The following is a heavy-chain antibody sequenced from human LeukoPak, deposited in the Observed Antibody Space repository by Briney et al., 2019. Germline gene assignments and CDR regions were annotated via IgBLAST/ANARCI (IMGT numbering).Heavy chain of an antibody. CDR2: IIPIFGTA. J-gene: IGHJ4*02. CDR3: ARTLYSSSSSFDY. D-gene: IGHD6-6*01. CDR1: GGTFSSYA. Sequence: GASVKVSCKASGGTFSSYAISWVRQAPGQGLEWMGGIIPIFGTANYAQKFQGRVTITADKSTSTAYMELSSLRSEDTAVYYCARTLYSSSSSFDYWGQGTLVTVSS. V-gene: IGHV1-69*06.